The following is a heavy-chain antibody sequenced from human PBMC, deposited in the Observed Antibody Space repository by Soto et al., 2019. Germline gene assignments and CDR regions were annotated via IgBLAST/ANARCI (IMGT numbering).Heavy chain of an antibody. CDR2: MNADGGTT. Sequence: EVQRVGSGGGLVRPGGSLRLSCADCGFSFSSYWMHGVRQVPGKGLVWVARMNADGGTTAYADSVKGRFTISSDNAKNTLYLQMNSLRVEDTAVSYCASDLSGRADVCGKGTTVTVSS. CDR1: GFSFSSYW. J-gene: IGHJ6*04. V-gene: IGHV3-74*03. CDR3: ASDLSGRADV. D-gene: IGHD3-10*01.